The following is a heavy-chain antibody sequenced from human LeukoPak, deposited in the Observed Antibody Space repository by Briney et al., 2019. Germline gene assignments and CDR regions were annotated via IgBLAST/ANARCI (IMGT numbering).Heavy chain of an antibody. CDR3: TTDALMVPIDY. Sequence: GGSLRLSCAASGFTFSNAWMSWVRQAPGKGLEWVGRIKSKTDGGTTDYAAPVKGRFTISRDDSKNALYLQMNSLKTEDTAVYYCTTDALMVPIDYWGQGTLVTVSS. J-gene: IGHJ4*02. V-gene: IGHV3-15*01. D-gene: IGHD3-10*01. CDR1: GFTFSNAW. CDR2: IKSKTDGGTT.